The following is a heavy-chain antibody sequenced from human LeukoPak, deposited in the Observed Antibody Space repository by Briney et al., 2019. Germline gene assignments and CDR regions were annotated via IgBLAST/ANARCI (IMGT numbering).Heavy chain of an antibody. Sequence: PSETLSLTCAVYGGSFSGFYWTWIRQPPGKGLEWIGEINHSGSTNYNPSLKSRVTISVDTSKNQFSLKLSSVTAADTAVYYCARHQGVVDLWGRGSLVTVSS. CDR2: INHSGST. CDR3: ARHQGVVDL. D-gene: IGHD3-3*01. V-gene: IGHV4-34*01. J-gene: IGHJ2*01. CDR1: GGSFSGFY.